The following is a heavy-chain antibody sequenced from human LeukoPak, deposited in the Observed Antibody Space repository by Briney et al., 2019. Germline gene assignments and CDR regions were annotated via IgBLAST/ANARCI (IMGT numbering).Heavy chain of an antibody. CDR3: ARIWFGESTDAFDI. V-gene: IGHV1-18*01. D-gene: IGHD3-10*01. CDR2: ISAYNGNT. CDR1: GYTFTSYG. J-gene: IGHJ3*02. Sequence: ASVKASCKASGYTFTSYGISWVRQAPGQGLEWMGWISAYNGNTNYAQKLQGRVTMTTDTSTSTAYMELRSLRSDDTAVYYCARIWFGESTDAFDIWGQGTMVTVSS.